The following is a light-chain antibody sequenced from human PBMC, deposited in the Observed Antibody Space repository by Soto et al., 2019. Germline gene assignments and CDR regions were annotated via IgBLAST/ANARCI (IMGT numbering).Light chain of an antibody. Sequence: EIVFTQSACPLSLSHRESATLYCRASQSVGSNYLAWYQQKPGQAPRLLIYGASTRATGIPARFSGSGSGTEFTLTISSLQSEDFAVYYCQQYNKWWTFGQGTKVDIK. J-gene: IGKJ1*01. CDR2: GAS. V-gene: IGKV3-15*01. CDR3: QQYNKWWT. CDR1: QSVGSN.